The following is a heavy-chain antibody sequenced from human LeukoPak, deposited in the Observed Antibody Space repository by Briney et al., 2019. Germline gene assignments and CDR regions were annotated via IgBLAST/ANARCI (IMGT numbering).Heavy chain of an antibody. CDR3: ARDYSTYYFDY. Sequence: SETLSLTCTVSGGSISTYYCSGIRQPPGKRLEWIGYIHYSGSTNYNPSLKSRVTISVDTSKNQFSLKLSSVTAADTAVYYCARDYSTYYFDYWGQGSLATVSS. D-gene: IGHD4-11*01. V-gene: IGHV4-59*01. J-gene: IGHJ4*02. CDR1: GGSISTYY. CDR2: IHYSGST.